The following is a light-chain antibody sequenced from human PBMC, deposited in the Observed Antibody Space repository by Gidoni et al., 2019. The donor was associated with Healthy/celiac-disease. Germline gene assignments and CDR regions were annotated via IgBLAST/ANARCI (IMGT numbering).Light chain of an antibody. CDR2: DAA. J-gene: IGKJ4*01. CDR3: QQRSNWPST. CDR1: HSVSSN. Sequence: DIVFTQSPATLSLSPWARATLSCRAIHSVSSNFAWHQQKPGQAPSLLIYDAADRATCGPARFSGSGSGRDVSLPISSLEPEDFAVYYCQQRSNWPSTFXGXTKVEIK. V-gene: IGKV3-11*02.